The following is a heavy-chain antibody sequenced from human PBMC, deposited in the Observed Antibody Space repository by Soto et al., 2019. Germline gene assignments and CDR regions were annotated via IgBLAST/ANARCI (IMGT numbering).Heavy chain of an antibody. CDR1: GFTFDDYT. CDR3: AKGGGYCSSTSCPFDY. D-gene: IGHD2-2*01. Sequence: GGSLRLSXAASGFTFDDYTMHWVRQAPGKGLEWVSLISWDGGSTYYADSVKGRFTISRDNSKNPLYLQMNSLRTEDTALYYCAKGGGYCSSTSCPFDYWGQGTLVTVSS. V-gene: IGHV3-43*01. J-gene: IGHJ4*02. CDR2: ISWDGGST.